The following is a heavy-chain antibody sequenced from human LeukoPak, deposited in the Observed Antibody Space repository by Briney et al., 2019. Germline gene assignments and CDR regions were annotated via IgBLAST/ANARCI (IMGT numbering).Heavy chain of an antibody. CDR1: GGSISGYY. J-gene: IGHJ4*02. D-gene: IGHD6-13*01. CDR3: ARLNLIGSSPVHHYDF. Sequence: SETLSLTCTVSGGSISGYYWSWIRQSPGKGLEYIAYIHYTGSTDYNPSLKSRVTISVDTSKNQFSLKLSFVTAADTAVYYCARLNLIGSSPVHHYDFWGQGTLLTVSS. CDR2: IHYTGST. V-gene: IGHV4-59*08.